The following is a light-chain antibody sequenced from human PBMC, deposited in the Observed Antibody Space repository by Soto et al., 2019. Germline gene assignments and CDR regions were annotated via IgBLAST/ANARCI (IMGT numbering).Light chain of an antibody. CDR3: QQYYSYSRT. V-gene: IGKV1-5*01. J-gene: IGKJ1*01. CDR1: QTVSSW. CDR2: DVS. Sequence: DIQMTQSPSTLSVSVGDRVTITCRASQTVSSWLAWYQQKPGKAPKLLIYDVSSLESGVPSRFSGSGSGTEFTLTISSLQPDDFATYYCQQYYSYSRTFGQGTKVDIK.